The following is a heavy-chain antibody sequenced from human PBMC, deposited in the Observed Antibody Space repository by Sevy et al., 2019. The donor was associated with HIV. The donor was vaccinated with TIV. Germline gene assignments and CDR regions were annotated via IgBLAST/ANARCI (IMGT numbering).Heavy chain of an antibody. CDR2: ISGSGGST. J-gene: IGHJ5*02. CDR1: GFTFSSYA. D-gene: IGHD6-13*01. Sequence: GESLKISCAASGFTFSSYAMSWVRQAPGKGLEWVSAISGSGGSTYYADSVKGRFTISRDNSKNTLYLQMNSLRAEDTAVYYCASGIAAAGTMGWFDPWGQGTLVTVSS. CDR3: ASGIAAAGTMGWFDP. V-gene: IGHV3-23*01.